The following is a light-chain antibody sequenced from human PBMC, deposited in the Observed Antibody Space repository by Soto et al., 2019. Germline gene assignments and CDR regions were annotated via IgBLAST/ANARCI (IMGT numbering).Light chain of an antibody. CDR1: QSVSSY. Sequence: EIVVTQSPGTLSLSPGERATLSCSASQSVSSYLAWYQQKPGQAPRLLIYDASNRATGIPARFSGSGAGTDVTLTISSLEPEDFAVDYCQQRSNWPPWTFGQGTKVDIK. V-gene: IGKV3-11*01. CDR3: QQRSNWPPWT. CDR2: DAS. J-gene: IGKJ1*01.